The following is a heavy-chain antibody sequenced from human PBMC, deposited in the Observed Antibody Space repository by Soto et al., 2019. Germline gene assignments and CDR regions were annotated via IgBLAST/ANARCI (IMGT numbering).Heavy chain of an antibody. V-gene: IGHV3-23*01. CDR3: AKGSGSSSWVWDNCDY. D-gene: IGHD6-13*01. J-gene: IGHJ4*02. Sequence: EVQLLESGGGLVQPGGSLRLSCAASGFTFSSYAMSWVRQAPGKGLEWVSAISGSGGSTYYADSVKGRFTISRDNSKNTRYLQMNSLRADDTAVYYCAKGSGSSSWVWDNCDYWGQGTLVTVSS. CDR1: GFTFSSYA. CDR2: ISGSGGST.